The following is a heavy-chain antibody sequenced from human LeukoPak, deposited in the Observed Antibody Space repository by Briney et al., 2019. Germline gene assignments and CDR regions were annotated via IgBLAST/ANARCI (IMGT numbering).Heavy chain of an antibody. CDR3: ARAGTYDVFDI. V-gene: IGHV4-59*01. Sequence: SETLSLTCTVSGGSISSYYWSWIRQPPGKGLEWIGYIYYSGSTNYNPSLKSRVTISVDTSKNQFSLKLSSVTAADTAVYYCARAGTYDVFDIWGQGTMVTVSS. J-gene: IGHJ3*02. CDR1: GGSISSYY. CDR2: IYYSGST.